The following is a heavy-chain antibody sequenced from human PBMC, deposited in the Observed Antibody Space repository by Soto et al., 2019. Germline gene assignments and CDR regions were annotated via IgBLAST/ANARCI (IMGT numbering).Heavy chain of an antibody. CDR2: IDPSGGST. CDR1: GYTFTSYY. CDR3: ARALDSSSNYYYYMDV. J-gene: IGHJ6*03. Sequence: ASVKVSCKASGYTFTSYYMHWVRQAPGQGLEWMGIIDPSGGSTSYAQKFQGRVTMTRDTSTSTVYMELSNLRSEDTAVYYCARALDSSSNYYYYMDVWGKGTTVTVSS. D-gene: IGHD6-6*01. V-gene: IGHV1-46*03.